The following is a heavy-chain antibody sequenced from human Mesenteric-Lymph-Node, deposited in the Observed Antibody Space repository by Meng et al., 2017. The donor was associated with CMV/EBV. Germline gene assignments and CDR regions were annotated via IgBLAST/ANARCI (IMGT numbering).Heavy chain of an antibody. CDR3: ARGGGGYDSDFDY. CDR2: IYHSGST. J-gene: IGHJ4*02. Sequence: CAASGGSISSSNWWSWVRQPPGKGLEWIGEIYHSGSTNYNPSLKSRVTISVDKSKNQFSLKLSSVTAADTAVYYCARGGGGYDSDFDYWGQGTLVTVSS. D-gene: IGHD5-12*01. CDR1: GGSISSSNW. V-gene: IGHV4-4*02.